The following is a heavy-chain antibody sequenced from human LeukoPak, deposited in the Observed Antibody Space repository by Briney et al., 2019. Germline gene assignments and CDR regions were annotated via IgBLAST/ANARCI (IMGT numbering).Heavy chain of an antibody. CDR2: IYHSGST. V-gene: IGHV4-30-2*01. CDR1: GGSISSGGYY. CDR3: ARDRDGDCLFDY. D-gene: IGHD2-21*02. Sequence: SETLSLTCTVSGGSISSGGYYWSWIRQPPGKGLEWIGYIYHSGSTYYNPSLKSRVTISVDRSKNQFSLKLSSVTAADTAVYYCARDRDGDCLFDYWGQGTLVTVSS. J-gene: IGHJ4*02.